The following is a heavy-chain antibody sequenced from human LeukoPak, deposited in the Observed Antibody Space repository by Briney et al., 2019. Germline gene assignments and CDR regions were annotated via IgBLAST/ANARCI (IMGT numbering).Heavy chain of an antibody. V-gene: IGHV1-69*13. J-gene: IGHJ4*02. Sequence: ASVKVSCKASGGTFSSYAISWVRQAPGQGLEWMGGIIPIFGTANYAQKFQGRVTITADESTSTAYMELSSLRSEDTAVYYCARVSYDILTGYLDYWGQGTLVTVSS. CDR1: GGTFSSYA. D-gene: IGHD3-9*01. CDR3: ARVSYDILTGYLDY. CDR2: IIPIFGTA.